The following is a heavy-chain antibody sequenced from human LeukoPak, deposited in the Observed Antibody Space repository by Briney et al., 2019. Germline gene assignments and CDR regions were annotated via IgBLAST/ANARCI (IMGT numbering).Heavy chain of an antibody. V-gene: IGHV3-66*04. CDR1: GFTVSSNY. J-gene: IGHJ6*02. Sequence: PGGSLRLSCAASGFTVSSNYMSWVRQAPGKGLEWVSVIYSGGSTYYADSVKGRFTISRDNSKNTLYLQMNSLRAEDTAVYYCARHTSMAPYYYYGMDVWGQGTTVTVSS. D-gene: IGHD5-18*01. CDR2: IYSGGST. CDR3: ARHTSMAPYYYYGMDV.